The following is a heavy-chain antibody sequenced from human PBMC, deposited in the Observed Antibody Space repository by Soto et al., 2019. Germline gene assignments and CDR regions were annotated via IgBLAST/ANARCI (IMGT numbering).Heavy chain of an antibody. V-gene: IGHV3-30*09. Sequence: QVQLVESGGGVIQPGTSLTLSCEGSGYTFSMFSIHWIRQAPGKGLEWVAVIGHDGIVKQYGDSVKDRFALSRDNSKNMVFLQVSCLGAADTALYYCAKELTAVAGPGYFDLWGRATLVCGSS. CDR3: AKELTAVAGPGYFDL. J-gene: IGHJ2*01. D-gene: IGHD6-19*01. CDR2: IGHDGIVK. CDR1: GYTFSMFS.